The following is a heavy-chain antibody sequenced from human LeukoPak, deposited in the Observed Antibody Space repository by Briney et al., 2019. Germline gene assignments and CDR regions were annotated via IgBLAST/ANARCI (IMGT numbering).Heavy chain of an antibody. D-gene: IGHD5-12*01. CDR2: INWNGGST. Sequence: GGSLRLSCEVSGFTFSSFSMSWVRQARGKGLEWVSGINWNGGSTGYADSVKGRFTISRDNAKNSLYLQMNSLRAEDTALYYCARDSHLGYGGNFDYWGQGTLVTVSS. J-gene: IGHJ4*02. CDR3: ARDSHLGYGGNFDY. CDR1: GFTFSSFS. V-gene: IGHV3-20*04.